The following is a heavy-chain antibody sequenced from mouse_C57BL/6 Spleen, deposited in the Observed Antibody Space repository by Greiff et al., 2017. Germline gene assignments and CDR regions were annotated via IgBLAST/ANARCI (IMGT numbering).Heavy chain of an antibody. V-gene: IGHV5-4*03. CDR2: ISDGGSYT. CDR3: ASGRITTVVEGGDYYAMDY. CDR1: GFTFSSYA. D-gene: IGHD1-1*01. Sequence: EVKLVESGGGLVKPGGSLKLSCAASGFTFSSYAMSWVRQTPEKRLEWVATISDGGSYTYYPDNVKGRFTISRDNAKNNLYLQMSHMKSEDTAMYYCASGRITTVVEGGDYYAMDYWGQGTSVTVSS. J-gene: IGHJ4*01.